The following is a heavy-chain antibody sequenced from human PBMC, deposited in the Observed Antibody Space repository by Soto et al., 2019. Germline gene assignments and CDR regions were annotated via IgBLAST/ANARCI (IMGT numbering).Heavy chain of an antibody. V-gene: IGHV1-46*01. Sequence: ASVKVSCKASGYTFTSYYMYWVRQAPGQGLEWMGILSPSGGSTIYAQKFQGRVTMTRDTSASTVCMELSSLRSEDTAVYYCAWGLHSLVRSGYYWYYWGQGTLVTVSS. CDR2: LSPSGGST. J-gene: IGHJ4*02. D-gene: IGHD3-22*01. CDR1: GYTFTSYY. CDR3: AWGLHSLVRSGYYWYY.